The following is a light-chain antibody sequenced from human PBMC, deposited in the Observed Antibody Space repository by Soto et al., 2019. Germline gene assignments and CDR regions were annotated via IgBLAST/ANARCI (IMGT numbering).Light chain of an antibody. J-gene: IGKJ1*01. V-gene: IGKV1-5*03. CDR1: QTISSW. CDR3: QHYNSYSEA. Sequence: DIQMTQSPSTLSGSVGDRVAITCRASQTISSWLAWYQQKPGKAPKLLIYKASTLNSGVPSRFSGSGSGTEFTLTIGSLQPDEFATYYCQHYNSYSEAFGQGTKVDIK. CDR2: KAS.